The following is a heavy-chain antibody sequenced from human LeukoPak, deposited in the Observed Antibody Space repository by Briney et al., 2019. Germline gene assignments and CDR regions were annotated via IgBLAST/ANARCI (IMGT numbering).Heavy chain of an antibody. CDR3: AKIPSSGWYALGY. J-gene: IGHJ4*02. D-gene: IGHD6-19*01. V-gene: IGHV3-23*01. Sequence: GGSLRLSCAASGFTFSSYAMSWVRQAPGKGLEWVSALSGSGGSTYYADSVKGRFTISRDNSKNTLYLQMNSLRAEDTAVYYCAKIPSSGWYALGYWGQGTLVTVSS. CDR1: GFTFSSYA. CDR2: LSGSGGST.